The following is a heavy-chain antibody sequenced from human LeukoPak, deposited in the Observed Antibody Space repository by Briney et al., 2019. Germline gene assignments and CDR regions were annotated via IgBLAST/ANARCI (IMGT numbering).Heavy chain of an antibody. CDR2: TFWDDEK. CDR1: GFSLTTGVA. J-gene: IGHJ4*02. V-gene: IGHV2-5*02. D-gene: IGHD2-15*01. Sequence: ESGPALVKPTQTLTLTCTFSGFSLTTGVAVAWIRQPPGKALEWIALTFWDDEKRYSSSLESRLTITKYTSRNQVVLTMTNVDPADTATYSCAQRRRYCIGGTCAYNFDQWGQGVLVTVSS. CDR3: AQRRRYCIGGTCAYNFDQ.